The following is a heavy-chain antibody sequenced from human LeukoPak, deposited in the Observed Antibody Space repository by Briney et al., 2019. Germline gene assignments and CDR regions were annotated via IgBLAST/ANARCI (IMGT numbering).Heavy chain of an antibody. D-gene: IGHD3-22*01. CDR1: GYTFTSYG. J-gene: IGHJ4*02. Sequence: EASVKVSCKASGYTFTSYGISWVRQAPGQGLEWMGGIIPIFGTANYAQKFQGRVTITADESTSTAYMELSSLRSEDTAVYYCARGFSSGYFYFDYWGQGTLVTVSS. V-gene: IGHV1-69*13. CDR3: ARGFSSGYFYFDY. CDR2: IIPIFGTA.